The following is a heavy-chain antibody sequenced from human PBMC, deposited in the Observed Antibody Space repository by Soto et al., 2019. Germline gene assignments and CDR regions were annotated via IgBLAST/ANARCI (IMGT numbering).Heavy chain of an antibody. D-gene: IGHD3-9*01. J-gene: IGHJ4*02. V-gene: IGHV3-30*18. CDR1: GFTFNSFG. CDR2: ILYDGTKK. Sequence: QVQLLESGGGVVLPGGSLRLSCEASGFTFNSFGMYWVRQAPGKGLDWVSHILYDGTKKYYADSVKGRFTISRDNSKNTLYLQMDRMRIKDTAVYFCVKDLTHMADHWGQGTLVIVSS. CDR3: VKDLTHMADH.